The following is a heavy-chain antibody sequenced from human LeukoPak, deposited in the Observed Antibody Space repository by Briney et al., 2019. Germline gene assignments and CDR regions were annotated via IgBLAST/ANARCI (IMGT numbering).Heavy chain of an antibody. V-gene: IGHV1-8*01. J-gene: IGHJ4*02. D-gene: IGHD2-15*01. CDR1: GYTFTSYD. CDR3: ARAIKAAPISVY. Sequence: ASVKVSCKASGYTFTSYDINWVRQATGQGLEWMGWMNPNSGNTGYAQKFQGRVTMTRNTSISTAYMELSSLRSEDTAVYYCARAIKAAPISVYWGQGTLVTVSS. CDR2: MNPNSGNT.